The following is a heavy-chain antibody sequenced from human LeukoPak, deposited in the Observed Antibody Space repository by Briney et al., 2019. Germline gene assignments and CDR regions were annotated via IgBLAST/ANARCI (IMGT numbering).Heavy chain of an antibody. CDR3: AREQQLATGGYYFDY. D-gene: IGHD6-13*01. CDR2: IYYSGTT. V-gene: IGHV4-59*01. J-gene: IGHJ4*02. Sequence: SETLSLTCTVSGGSISSYYWSWIRQPPGKGLEWIGYIYYSGTTNCNPSLKSRVTISVDTSKNQFSLKLSSVTAADTAVYYCAREQQLATGGYYFDYWGQGTLVTVSS. CDR1: GGSISSYY.